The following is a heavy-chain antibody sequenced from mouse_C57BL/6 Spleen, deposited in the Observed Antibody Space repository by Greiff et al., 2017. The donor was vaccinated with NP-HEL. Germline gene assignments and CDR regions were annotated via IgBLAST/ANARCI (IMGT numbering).Heavy chain of an antibody. V-gene: IGHV2-2*01. CDR3: ARTGGGSSWLSYFDY. CDR2: IWSGGST. CDR1: GFSLTSYG. D-gene: IGHD1-1*01. Sequence: QVQLKQSGPGLVQPSQSLSITCTVSGFSLTSYGVHWVRQSPGKGLEWLGVIWSGGSTDYNAAFISRLSISKDNSKSQVFFKMNSLQADDTAIYYCARTGGGSSWLSYFDYWGQGTTLTVSS. J-gene: IGHJ2*01.